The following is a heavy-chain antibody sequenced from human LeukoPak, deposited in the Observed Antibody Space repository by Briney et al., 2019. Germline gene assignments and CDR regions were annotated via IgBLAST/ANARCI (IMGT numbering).Heavy chain of an antibody. CDR1: GGSISSGGYS. Sequence: SQTLSLTCAVSGGSISSGGYSWSWIRQPPGKGLEWIGYIYHSGSTYYNPSLKSRVTISVDRSKNQFSLKLSSVTAADTAVYYCARGSDYHGSKWGQGTLVIVSS. D-gene: IGHD3-10*01. V-gene: IGHV4-30-2*01. CDR3: ARGSDYHGSK. J-gene: IGHJ4*02. CDR2: IYHSGST.